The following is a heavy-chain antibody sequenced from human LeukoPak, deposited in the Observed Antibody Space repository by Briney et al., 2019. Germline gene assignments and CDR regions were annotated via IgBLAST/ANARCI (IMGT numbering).Heavy chain of an antibody. Sequence: GASVKVSCRASGGTFSSYAISWVRQAPGQGLEWMGGIIPIFGTASYAQKFQGRVTITADESTSTAYMELSSLRSEDTAVYYCASAGVYYGSGIDYWGQGTLVTVSS. J-gene: IGHJ4*02. CDR2: IIPIFGTA. CDR1: GGTFSSYA. D-gene: IGHD3-10*01. V-gene: IGHV1-69*13. CDR3: ASAGVYYGSGIDY.